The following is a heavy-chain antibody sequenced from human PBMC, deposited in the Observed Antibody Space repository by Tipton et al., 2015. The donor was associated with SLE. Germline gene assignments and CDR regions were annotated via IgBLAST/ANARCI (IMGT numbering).Heavy chain of an antibody. CDR1: GGSFSGYY. Sequence: TLSLTCAVYGGSFSGYYWSWIRQPPGKGLEWIGEIKHSGSTNYNPSLKSRVTISVDTSKNQFSLKLSSVTAADTAVYYCARGSGFYGMDVWGQGTTVTVSS. D-gene: IGHD3-10*01. J-gene: IGHJ6*02. CDR2: IKHSGST. CDR3: ARGSGFYGMDV. V-gene: IGHV4-34*01.